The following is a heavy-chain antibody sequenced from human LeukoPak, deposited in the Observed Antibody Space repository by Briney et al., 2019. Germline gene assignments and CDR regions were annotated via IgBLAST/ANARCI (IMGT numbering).Heavy chain of an antibody. Sequence: SETLSLTCTVSGGSIRSSYYYWGWIRQPPGKGLEWIGSIYDSGSTYYNPSLKSRVTISVDTSKNQFSLKLNSVTAADTAVYYCARATTRYGMDVWGQGTTVTVSS. J-gene: IGHJ6*02. CDR2: IYDSGST. V-gene: IGHV4-39*07. CDR3: ARATTRYGMDV. CDR1: GGSIRSSYYY. D-gene: IGHD1-26*01.